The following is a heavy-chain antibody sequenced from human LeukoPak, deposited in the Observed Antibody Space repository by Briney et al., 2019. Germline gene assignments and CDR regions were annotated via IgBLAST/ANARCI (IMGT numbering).Heavy chain of an antibody. V-gene: IGHV4-34*01. CDR1: GGSFSGYY. D-gene: IGHD3-10*01. CDR2: INHSGST. Sequence: SETLSLTCAVYGGSFSGYYWSWIRQPPGKGLEWIGEINHSGSTNYNPSLKSLVTISVDTSKNQFSLKLSSVTAADTAVYYCARDRFGELDYWGQGTLVTVSS. J-gene: IGHJ4*02. CDR3: ARDRFGELDY.